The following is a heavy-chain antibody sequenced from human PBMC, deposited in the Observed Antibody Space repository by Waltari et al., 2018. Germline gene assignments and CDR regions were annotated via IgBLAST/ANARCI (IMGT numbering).Heavy chain of an antibody. J-gene: IGHJ4*02. CDR3: ARREGYNSLDY. V-gene: IGHV4-30-4*01. CDR2: IYYSGGT. Sequence: QVQLQESGPGLVKPSQTLSLTCNVSGGSCNNGEFFWSWIRQPPGKGLEWIGYIYYSGGTYYNPSLKSRLTMSVDTSKNQFSLNLRSVTAADTAVYYCARREGYNSLDYWGQGILVTVSS. D-gene: IGHD1-1*01. CDR1: GGSCNNGEFF.